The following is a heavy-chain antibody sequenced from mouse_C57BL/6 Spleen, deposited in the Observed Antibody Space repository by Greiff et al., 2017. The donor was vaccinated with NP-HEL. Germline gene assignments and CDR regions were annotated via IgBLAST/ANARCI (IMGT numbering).Heavy chain of an antibody. CDR3: ARDGYGGAMDY. J-gene: IGHJ4*01. V-gene: IGHV5-17*01. D-gene: IGHD2-2*01. Sequence: EVNLVESGGGLVKPGGSLKLSCAASGFTFSDYGMHWVRQAPEKGLEWVAYISSGSSTIYYADTVKGRFTISRDNAKNTLFLQMTSLRSEDTAMYYCARDGYGGAMDYWGQGTSVTVSS. CDR2: ISSGSSTI. CDR1: GFTFSDYG.